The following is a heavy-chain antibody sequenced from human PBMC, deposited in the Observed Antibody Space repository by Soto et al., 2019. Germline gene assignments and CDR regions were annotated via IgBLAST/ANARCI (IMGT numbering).Heavy chain of an antibody. Sequence: PEESLKRYCARSGFTFSTYWMDWVRQTPGRGLEWLANINQDGSEKNYVDSVKGRFTIYRDNAKNSLYLQMSSLTAEDSALYYCSRSLNSWGQGTLVTVSS. CDR1: GFTFSTYW. CDR2: INQDGSEK. V-gene: IGHV3-7*01. CDR3: SRSLNS. J-gene: IGHJ4*02.